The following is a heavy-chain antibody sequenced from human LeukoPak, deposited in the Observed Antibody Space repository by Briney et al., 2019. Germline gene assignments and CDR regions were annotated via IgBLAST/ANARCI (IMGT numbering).Heavy chain of an antibody. CDR3: ARGDLCSSTSCYTYYYYYMDV. Sequence: ASVKVSCKASGYTFTGYYMHWVRQAPGQGLEWMGWINPHSGGTNYAQNFQGRVTMTRDTSISTAYMELSGLRSDDTAVYYCARGDLCSSTSCYTYYYYYMDVWGKGTTVTVSS. D-gene: IGHD2-2*02. CDR2: INPHSGGT. CDR1: GYTFTGYY. V-gene: IGHV1-2*02. J-gene: IGHJ6*03.